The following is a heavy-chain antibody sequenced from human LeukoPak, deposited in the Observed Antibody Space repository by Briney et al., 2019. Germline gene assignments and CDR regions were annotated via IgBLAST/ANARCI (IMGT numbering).Heavy chain of an antibody. J-gene: IGHJ6*03. D-gene: IGHD2-21*02. CDR3: ARDGVDCGGDCYSYYYYYYYMDV. CDR2: LSSSGSAF. CDR1: GFTFRSYE. Sequence: GGSLTLSCEDSGFTFRSYEMNWVRQAPGKGLEWIAYLSSSGSAFSYADSVKGRFTISRDNAKNSLYLQMNSLRAEDTAVYYCARDGVDCGGDCYSYYYYYYYMDVWGKGTTVTVSS. V-gene: IGHV3-48*03.